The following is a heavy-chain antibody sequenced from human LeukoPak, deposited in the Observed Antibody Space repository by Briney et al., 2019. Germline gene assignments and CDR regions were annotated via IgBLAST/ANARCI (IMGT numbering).Heavy chain of an antibody. CDR1: GFTFSTYE. Sequence: PGGSLRLSCAASGFTFSTYEMNWVRQAPGKGLEWVSYISRSGNTIYYADSVKGRFTISRDNANNSLYLQMNSLRAEDTAVYYCARDVAVTEAFDIWGQGTMVTVSS. V-gene: IGHV3-48*03. CDR3: ARDVAVTEAFDI. D-gene: IGHD2-21*01. J-gene: IGHJ3*02. CDR2: ISRSGNTI.